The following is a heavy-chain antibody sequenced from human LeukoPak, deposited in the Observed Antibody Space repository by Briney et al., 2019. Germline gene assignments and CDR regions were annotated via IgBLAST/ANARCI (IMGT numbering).Heavy chain of an antibody. Sequence: GRSLRLSCAASGFAFNTYAMHWVRQAPGKGLEWVTLIWHDGSHKFYIDSVRGRFTISRDNSKNTVYLQMNGLRAEDTAVYYCARDNDDSSGYFHFQHWGQGTLVTVSS. J-gene: IGHJ1*01. CDR3: ARDNDDSSGYFHFQH. V-gene: IGHV3-33*01. CDR1: GFAFNTYA. D-gene: IGHD3-22*01. CDR2: IWHDGSHK.